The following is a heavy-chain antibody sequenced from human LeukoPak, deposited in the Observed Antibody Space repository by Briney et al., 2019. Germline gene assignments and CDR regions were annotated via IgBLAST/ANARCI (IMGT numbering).Heavy chain of an antibody. CDR2: IYPDDSDT. J-gene: IGHJ3*02. CDR3: ARHRTLFYGSGSYSEISAFDI. CDR1: GYSFTTYW. V-gene: IGHV5-51*01. Sequence: GESLKISCKGSGYSFTTYWIGWVRQMPGKGLEWMGIIYPDDSDTKYSPSFQGQVTISADNSISTAFLQWRSLKASDTAMYYCARHRTLFYGSGSYSEISAFDIWGQGTMVTVSS. D-gene: IGHD3-10*01.